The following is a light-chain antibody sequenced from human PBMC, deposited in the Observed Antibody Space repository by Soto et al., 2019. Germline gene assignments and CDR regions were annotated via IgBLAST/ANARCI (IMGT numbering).Light chain of an antibody. J-gene: IGKJ4*01. V-gene: IGKV3-15*01. CDR2: GAS. CDR3: QHYNNWPLLT. Sequence: EIVMTQSPATLSVSAGERVTLSCRASQSVSSNLAWYQRKPGQAPRLLILGASTRATGIPARFSGSGSGTEFTLTISSLQSEDFAVYYCQHYNNWPLLTFGGGTKVEIK. CDR1: QSVSSN.